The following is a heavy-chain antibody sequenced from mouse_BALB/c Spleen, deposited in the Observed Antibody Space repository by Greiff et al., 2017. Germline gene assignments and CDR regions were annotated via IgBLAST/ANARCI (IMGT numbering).Heavy chain of an antibody. CDR2: INPYNDGT. D-gene: IGHD2-2*01. J-gene: IGHJ3*01. V-gene: IGHV1-14*01. CDR1: GYTFTSYV. CDR3: ARERGYPSWFAY. Sequence: EVKVVESGPELVKPGASVKMSCKASGYTFTSYVMHWVKQKPGQGLEWIGYINPYNDGTKYNEKFKGKATLTSDKSSSTAYMELSSLTSEDSAVYYCARERGYPSWFAYWGQGTLVTVSA.